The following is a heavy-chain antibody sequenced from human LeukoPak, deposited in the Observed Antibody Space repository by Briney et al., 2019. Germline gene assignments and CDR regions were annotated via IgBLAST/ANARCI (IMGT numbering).Heavy chain of an antibody. CDR3: ARYVGATGGYFDY. J-gene: IGHJ4*02. CDR1: EYVFNSNW. Sequence: GESRKSLWQGSEYVFNSNWIDWVGRLPGKRKEWMGIIYPGDSDTRYSPSFQGQVTITADKSSTTAYLQWSSLKASDSAMYYCARYVGATGGYFDYWGQGTLVTVSS. CDR2: IYPGDSDT. V-gene: IGHV5-51*01. D-gene: IGHD1-26*01.